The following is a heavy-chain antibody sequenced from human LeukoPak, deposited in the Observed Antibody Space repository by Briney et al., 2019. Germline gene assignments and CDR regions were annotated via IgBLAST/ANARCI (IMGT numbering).Heavy chain of an antibody. D-gene: IGHD3-10*01. CDR1: GFTFSSYA. V-gene: IGHV3-23*01. J-gene: IGHJ5*02. Sequence: GGSLRLSCAASGFTFSSYAMSWVGQAPGKGLEGFSAISGSGGSTYYADSVKGRFTISRDNSKNTLYLQMNSLRAEDTAVYYCAKVRFGELLYSWFDPWGQGTLVTVSS. CDR3: AKVRFGELLYSWFDP. CDR2: ISGSGGST.